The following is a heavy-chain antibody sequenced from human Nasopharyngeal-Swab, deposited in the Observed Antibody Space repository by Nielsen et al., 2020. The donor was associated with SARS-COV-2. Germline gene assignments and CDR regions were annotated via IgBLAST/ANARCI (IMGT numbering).Heavy chain of an antibody. Sequence: VRQAPGKGLEWVSYISSSGSTIYYADSVKGRFTISRDNAKNSLYLQMNSLRAEDTAVYYCARCYGDYGDYWGQGTLVTVSS. D-gene: IGHD4-17*01. V-gene: IGHV3-48*03. CDR2: ISSSGSTI. CDR3: ARCYGDYGDY. J-gene: IGHJ4*02.